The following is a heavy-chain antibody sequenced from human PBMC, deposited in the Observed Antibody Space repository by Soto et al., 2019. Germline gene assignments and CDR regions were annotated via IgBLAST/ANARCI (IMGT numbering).Heavy chain of an antibody. D-gene: IGHD2-2*01. V-gene: IGHV1-18*04. CDR3: ARDVLGYCRSTSCPPGRHYYYYYGMDV. J-gene: IGHJ6*02. CDR2: ISAYNGNT. Sequence: GASVKVSCKASGYTFTSYGISWVRQAPGQGLEWMGWISAYNGNTNYAQKLQGRVTMTTDTSTSTAYMELRSLRSDDTAVYYCARDVLGYCRSTSCPPGRHYYYYYGMDVWGQGTTVTVSS. CDR1: GYTFTSYG.